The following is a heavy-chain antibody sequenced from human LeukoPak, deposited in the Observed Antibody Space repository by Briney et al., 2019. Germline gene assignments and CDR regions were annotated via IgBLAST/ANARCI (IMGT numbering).Heavy chain of an antibody. CDR1: GGSVSSSGYY. Sequence: SETLSLTCSVSGGSVSSSGYYWGWIRQPPGKGLEWIGSGYYSGSTYYNPSLKSRVTISVDTSKNQFSLKLSSVTAADTAVYYCARGGSSGWYGIDYWGQGTLVTVSS. J-gene: IGHJ4*02. V-gene: IGHV4-39*07. CDR3: ARGGSSGWYGIDY. CDR2: GYYSGST. D-gene: IGHD6-19*01.